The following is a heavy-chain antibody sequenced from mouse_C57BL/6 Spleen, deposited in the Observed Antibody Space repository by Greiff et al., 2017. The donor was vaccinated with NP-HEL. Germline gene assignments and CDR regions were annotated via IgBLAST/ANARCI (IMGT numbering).Heavy chain of an antibody. CDR2: ISSGSSTI. D-gene: IGHD2-4*01. V-gene: IGHV5-17*01. J-gene: IGHJ4*01. Sequence: EVQGVESGGGLVKPGGSLKLSCAASGFTFSDYGMHWVRQAPEKGLEWVAYISSGSSTIYYADTVKGRFTISRDNAKNTLFLQMTSLRSEDTAMYYCAKGYDYDGPYYAMDYWGQGTSVTVSS. CDR3: AKGYDYDGPYYAMDY. CDR1: GFTFSDYG.